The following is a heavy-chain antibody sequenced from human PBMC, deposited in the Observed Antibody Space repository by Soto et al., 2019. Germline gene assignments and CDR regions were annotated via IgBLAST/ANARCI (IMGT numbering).Heavy chain of an antibody. J-gene: IGHJ4*02. CDR2: IYWDDDK. Sequence: SGPTLVNPTQTLTLTCTFSGFSLSTSGVGVGWIRQPPGKAMEWLALIYWDDDKRYSPSLKSRLTITKDTSKNQVVLTMTNMDPVDTATYYCAHRRSDDYSNPIVDYWGQGTLVTVSS. V-gene: IGHV2-5*02. D-gene: IGHD4-4*01. CDR1: GFSLSTSGVG. CDR3: AHRRSDDYSNPIVDY.